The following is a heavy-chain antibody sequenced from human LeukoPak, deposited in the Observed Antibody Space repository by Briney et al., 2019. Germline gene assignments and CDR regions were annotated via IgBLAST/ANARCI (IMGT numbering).Heavy chain of an antibody. V-gene: IGHV3-53*04. Sequence: QPGGSLRLSCAASGFTFSSYEMNWVRQAPGKGLEWVSVIYSGGGTYYADSVKGRFTISRHSSKNTLYLQMNSLRAEDTAVYYCATGGSYFDYWGQGTLVTVSS. CDR2: IYSGGGT. D-gene: IGHD3-16*01. CDR1: GFTFSSYE. CDR3: ATGGSYFDY. J-gene: IGHJ4*02.